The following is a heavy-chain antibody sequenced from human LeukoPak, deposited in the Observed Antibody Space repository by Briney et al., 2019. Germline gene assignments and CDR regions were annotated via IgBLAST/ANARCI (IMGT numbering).Heavy chain of an antibody. CDR3: ARDSSSSSYGMDV. CDR2: IYYSGST. Sequence: SETLSLTCTVSGGSISSSSYYWGWIRQPPGKGLEWIGYIYYSGSTNYNPSLKSRVTISVDTSKNQFSLKLSSVTAADTAVYYCARDSSSSSYGMDVWGQGTTVTVSS. J-gene: IGHJ6*02. V-gene: IGHV4-61*01. D-gene: IGHD6-13*01. CDR1: GGSISSSSYY.